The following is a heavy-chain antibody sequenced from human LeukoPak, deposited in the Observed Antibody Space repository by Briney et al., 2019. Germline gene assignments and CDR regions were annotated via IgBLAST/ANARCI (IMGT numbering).Heavy chain of an antibody. V-gene: IGHV3-21*01. Sequence: PGGSLRLSCAASGFTFSTYSMNWVRQAPGKGLEWVSSISSSSSYIYYADSVKGRFTISRDNAKNSLYLQMNSLRAEDTAVYYCAREGSIAARPNYWGQGTLVTVSS. CDR3: AREGSIAARPNY. CDR2: ISSSSSYI. CDR1: GFTFSTYS. J-gene: IGHJ4*02. D-gene: IGHD6-6*01.